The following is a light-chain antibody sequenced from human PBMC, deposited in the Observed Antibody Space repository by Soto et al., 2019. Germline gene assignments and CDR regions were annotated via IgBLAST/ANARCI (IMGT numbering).Light chain of an antibody. CDR2: AVR. CDR3: FSYTANDNWV. J-gene: IGLJ3*02. Sequence: QSALTQPHSVSGSPEQSVTISCTGTNSDVGRYNSVSWYQQLPGKAPKIIISAVRQRPSGVPDRFSGSKSGNTASLTISGLQADDEADYFCFSYTANDNWVFGGGTKLTVL. CDR1: NSDVGRYNS. V-gene: IGLV2-11*01.